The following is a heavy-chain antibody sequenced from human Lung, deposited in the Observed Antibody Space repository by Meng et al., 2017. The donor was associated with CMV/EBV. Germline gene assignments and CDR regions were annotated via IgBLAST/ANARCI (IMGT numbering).Heavy chain of an antibody. Sequence: GGSLRLSXAASGFSIRDYWMSWVRQAPGKGLEWVANINQEASERYYVDSVKGRFTISRDNAENSLYLQMSSLRVGDTAIYYCARAGAYHDFWTAKEGGYYYYGMDVWGQGTTVTVSS. D-gene: IGHD3/OR15-3a*01. CDR1: GFSIRDYW. CDR3: ARAGAYHDFWTAKEGGYYYYGMDV. J-gene: IGHJ6*02. V-gene: IGHV3-7*04. CDR2: INQEASER.